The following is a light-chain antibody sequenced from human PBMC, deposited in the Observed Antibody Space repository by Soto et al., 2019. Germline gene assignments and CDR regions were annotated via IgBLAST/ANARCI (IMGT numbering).Light chain of an antibody. V-gene: IGLV2-11*01. CDR2: DVS. CDR1: SSDVGGYNY. Sequence: QSALTQPRPVSGSPGQSVTISCTGTSSDVGGYNYVSWYQQHPGKAPKLIIYDVSKWPSGVPDRFSGSKSGNTASLTISGLQAEDEADYYCCSYAGNSLWVFGGGTKLTVL. J-gene: IGLJ3*02. CDR3: CSYAGNSLWV.